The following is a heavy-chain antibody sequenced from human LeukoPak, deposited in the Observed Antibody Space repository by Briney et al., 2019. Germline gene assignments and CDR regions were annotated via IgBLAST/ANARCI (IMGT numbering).Heavy chain of an antibody. D-gene: IGHD3-22*01. CDR1: GFRFSNYA. J-gene: IGHJ4*02. Sequence: GGSLRLSCAASGFRFSNYAMHWVRQAPGKGLEWVSVISFDGSKENYADSVKGRFTISRDNSKNTLYVQLNSLSVEDTAVYYCARDSAYYYDSSGFSYCDYWGPGTLVTVSS. CDR3: ARDSAYYYDSSGFSYCDY. CDR2: ISFDGSKE. V-gene: IGHV3-30-3*01.